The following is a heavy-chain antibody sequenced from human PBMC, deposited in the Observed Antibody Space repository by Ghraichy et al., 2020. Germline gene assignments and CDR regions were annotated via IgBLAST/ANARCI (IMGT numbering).Heavy chain of an antibody. V-gene: IGHV4-39*01. CDR3: ARHAIVVVDATDNWFDP. D-gene: IGHD2-15*01. CDR2: IYYSGST. Sequence: SETLFLTCTVSGGSISSRNYYWGWIRQPPGKGLEWIGSIYYSGSTYYKPSLKSRVTMSVDTSKNQFSLKLSSVTAADTAVYYCARHAIVVVDATDNWFDPGAREPRSPSPQ. J-gene: IGHJ5*02. CDR1: GGSISSRNYY.